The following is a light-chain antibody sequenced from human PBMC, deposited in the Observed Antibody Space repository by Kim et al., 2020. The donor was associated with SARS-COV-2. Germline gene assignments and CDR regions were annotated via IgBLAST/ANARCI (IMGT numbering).Light chain of an antibody. CDR2: GAS. J-gene: IGKJ2*01. Sequence: EIVLTQSPGTLSLSPGERATLSCRASQSVSSSYLAWYQQKPGKTPRLLIYGASSRATGIPARFSGSGSGTEFTLTISRLEPEDFAVYYCQQYGSSPRYTCRQGKKLEL. CDR3: QQYGSSPRYT. V-gene: IGKV3-20*01. CDR1: QSVSSSY.